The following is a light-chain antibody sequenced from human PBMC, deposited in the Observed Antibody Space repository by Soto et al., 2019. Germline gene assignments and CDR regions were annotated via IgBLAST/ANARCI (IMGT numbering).Light chain of an antibody. CDR1: QSISSY. CDR2: AAS. CDR3: QQSYSTLPYT. Sequence: DIQMTQSPSSLSASVGDRVTITCRASQSISSYLNWYQQKPGKAPKLLIYAASSLQSGVPSRFGGSGSRTDFTLTISSLQPEDFATYYCQQSYSTLPYTFGQGTKLEIK. J-gene: IGKJ2*01. V-gene: IGKV1-39*01.